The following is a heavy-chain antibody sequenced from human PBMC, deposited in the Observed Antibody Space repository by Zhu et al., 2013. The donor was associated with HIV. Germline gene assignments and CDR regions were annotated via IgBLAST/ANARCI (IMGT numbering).Heavy chain of an antibody. V-gene: IGHV1-8*03. D-gene: IGHD1-26*01. CDR3: ARGQWELPLXHEY. CDR1: EYTLTSYD. J-gene: IGHJ4*02. CDR2: MKTNSGNT. Sequence: QVQLVQSGAEVKKPGSSLKVSCKASEYTLTSYDIHWVRQVTGQGLEWMGRMKTNSGNTGYAKKFQGRVTFTRNTSIDTAYMELSSLTSEDTAVYYCARGQWELPLXHEYWGQGTLVTVSS.